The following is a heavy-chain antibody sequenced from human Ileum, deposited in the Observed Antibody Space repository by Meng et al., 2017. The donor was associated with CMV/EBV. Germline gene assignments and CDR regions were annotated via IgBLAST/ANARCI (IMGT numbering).Heavy chain of an antibody. CDR2: IRYHGSNT. CDR3: AREAQLSYSGSFQVDY. V-gene: IGHV3-30*02. J-gene: IGHJ4*02. Sequence: GESLKISCVASGFTFTSHGMHWVRQAPGRGLEWVSFIRYHGSNTYYADAVKGRFTVSRDNSKDTLYLQMNSLRAEDTAVYYCAREAQLSYSGSFQVDYWGQGMLVTVSS. CDR1: GFTFTSHG. D-gene: IGHD1-26*01.